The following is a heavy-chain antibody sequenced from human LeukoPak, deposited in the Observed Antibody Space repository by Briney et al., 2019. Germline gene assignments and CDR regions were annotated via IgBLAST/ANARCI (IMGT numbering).Heavy chain of an antibody. CDR3: AKDRYSGSGSYYAYYCYGMDV. Sequence: GGSLRLSCAASGFTFSNYAMNWVRQAPGKGLEWVSGISGGGCSTYYANSVKGRFTISRDSSKNTLYLQMNSLRAEDTAVYYCAKDRYSGSGSYYAYYCYGMDVWGQGTTVTVSS. V-gene: IGHV3-23*01. D-gene: IGHD3-10*01. CDR1: GFTFSNYA. J-gene: IGHJ6*02. CDR2: ISGGGCST.